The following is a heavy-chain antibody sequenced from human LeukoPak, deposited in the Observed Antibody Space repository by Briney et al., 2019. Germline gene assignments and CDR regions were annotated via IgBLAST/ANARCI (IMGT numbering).Heavy chain of an antibody. J-gene: IGHJ6*03. CDR3: ARTGYDFWSGPHGSMDV. CDR2: INHSGST. Sequence: PSETLSLTCAVYGGSFSGYYWSWIRQPPGKGLEWIGEINHSGSTNYNPSLKSRVTISVDTSKNQFSLKLSSVTAADTAVYYCARTGYDFWSGPHGSMDVWGKGTTVTVSS. D-gene: IGHD3-3*01. CDR1: GGSFSGYY. V-gene: IGHV4-34*01.